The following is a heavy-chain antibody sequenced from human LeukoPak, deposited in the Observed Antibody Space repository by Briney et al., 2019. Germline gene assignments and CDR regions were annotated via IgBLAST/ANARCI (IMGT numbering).Heavy chain of an antibody. D-gene: IGHD6-6*01. J-gene: IGHJ6*03. CDR2: ICYSGST. CDR3: ARSLSSSYTNYYYYYYMDV. Sequence: PSQTLSLTCTVSGGSISSGGYYWSWIRQHPGKGLEWIGYICYSGSTYYNPSLKSRVTISVDTSKNQFSLTLSSVTAADTAVYYCARSLSSSYTNYYYYYYMDVWGKGTTVTVSS. V-gene: IGHV4-31*03. CDR1: GGSISSGGYY.